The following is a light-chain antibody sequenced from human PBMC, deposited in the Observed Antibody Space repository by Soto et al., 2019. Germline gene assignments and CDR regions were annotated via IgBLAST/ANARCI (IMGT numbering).Light chain of an antibody. CDR2: DVS. Sequence: QSALTQPRSVSGSPGQSVTISCTGTSSDVGAYNYVSWYQQHPGKAPKLIIYDVSKRPSGVPDRFSGSKSGNTASLTISGLQAEDEADYYCCSYAGSYTFWVFGGGTKVTVL. CDR3: CSYAGSYTFWV. V-gene: IGLV2-11*01. J-gene: IGLJ3*02. CDR1: SSDVGAYNY.